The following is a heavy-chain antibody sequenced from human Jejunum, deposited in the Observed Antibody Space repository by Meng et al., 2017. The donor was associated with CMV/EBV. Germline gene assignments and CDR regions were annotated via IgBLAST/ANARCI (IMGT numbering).Heavy chain of an antibody. CDR3: AKNRPSADRPYGMDV. V-gene: IGHV3-23*01. Sequence: FSFNTYAVNWVRQAPGKGLEWVSAISGDGRKIYYADSVKGRFTISRDNSENTVYLHMSSLRAEDTATYYCAKNRPSADRPYGMDVWGQGTTVTVSS. J-gene: IGHJ6*02. CDR1: FSFNTYA. CDR2: ISGDGRKI. D-gene: IGHD6-6*01.